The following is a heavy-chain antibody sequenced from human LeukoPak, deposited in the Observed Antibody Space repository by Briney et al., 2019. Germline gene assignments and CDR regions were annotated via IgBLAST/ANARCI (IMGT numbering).Heavy chain of an antibody. Sequence: SETLSLTCGVLGGSLSGYYWSWIRQPPGKGLEWLGEIHPSGSTNYNPSLKSRVTMSVDTSENHFSLKLTSVTAADTAVYYCAGGTDRSKIGYWGQGTLVTVSS. D-gene: IGHD3-22*01. V-gene: IGHV4-34*01. CDR1: GGSLSGYY. J-gene: IGHJ4*02. CDR3: AGGTDRSKIGY. CDR2: IHPSGST.